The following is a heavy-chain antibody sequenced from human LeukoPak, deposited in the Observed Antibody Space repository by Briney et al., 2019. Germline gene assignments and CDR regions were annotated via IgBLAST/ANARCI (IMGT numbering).Heavy chain of an antibody. J-gene: IGHJ4*02. CDR1: GFTFSSYW. CDR2: INTGESST. D-gene: IGHD5-12*01. CDR3: AKGGYDSGNY. V-gene: IGHV3-74*01. Sequence: GGSLRLSCAASGFTFSSYWMHWVRQVPGKGLVWVSHINTGESSTTYADSVKGRFTISRDNSKNTLYLQMNSLRAEDTAVYYCAKGGYDSGNYWGQGTLVTVSS.